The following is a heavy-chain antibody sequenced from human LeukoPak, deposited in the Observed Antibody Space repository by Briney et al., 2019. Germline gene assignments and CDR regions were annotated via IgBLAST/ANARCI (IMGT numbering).Heavy chain of an antibody. CDR3: AGSYYGDYEDF. CDR2: INSDGSST. J-gene: IGHJ4*02. D-gene: IGHD4-17*01. Sequence: PGGSLRLSCAASGFTSSTYWIHWVRQAPGKGLMWVSRINSDGSSTSYADSVKGRFTISRDNAKNTVYLHMNSLKVEDTAVYYCAGSYYGDYEDFWGQGTLVAVSS. CDR1: GFTSSTYW. V-gene: IGHV3-74*01.